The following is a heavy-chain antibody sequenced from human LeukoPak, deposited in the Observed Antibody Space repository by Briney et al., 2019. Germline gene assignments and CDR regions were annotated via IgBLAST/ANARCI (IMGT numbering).Heavy chain of an antibody. J-gene: IGHJ6*02. D-gene: IGHD3-16*02. CDR3: ARDREHYVWGSYLPMAGMDV. Sequence: PGGSLRLSCAASGFTFSSYWMSWVRQAPGKGLEWVANIKQDGSEKYYVDSVKGRFTISRDNAKNSLYLQMNSLRAEDTAVYYCARDREHYVWGSYLPMAGMDVWGQGTTVTVSS. CDR2: IKQDGSEK. CDR1: GFTFSSYW. V-gene: IGHV3-7*01.